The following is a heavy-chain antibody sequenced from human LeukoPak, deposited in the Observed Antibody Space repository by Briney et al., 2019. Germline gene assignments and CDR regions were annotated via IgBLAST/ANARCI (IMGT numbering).Heavy chain of an antibody. D-gene: IGHD3-9*01. Sequence: PGGSLRLPCAASVFTFSGYAMSWVRQAPGKGLEGVSAISGSGGSTYYADSVKGRFTISRDNSKNTLYLQMNSRRAEDTAVYYCAQTFFDWSHWGQGTLVTVSS. V-gene: IGHV3-23*01. CDR3: AQTFFDWSH. CDR2: ISGSGGST. J-gene: IGHJ4*02. CDR1: VFTFSGYA.